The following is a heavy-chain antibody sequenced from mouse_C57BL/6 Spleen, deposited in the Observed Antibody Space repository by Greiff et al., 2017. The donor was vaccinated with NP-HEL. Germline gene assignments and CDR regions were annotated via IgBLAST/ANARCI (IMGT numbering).Heavy chain of an antibody. V-gene: IGHV1-82*01. J-gene: IGHJ2*01. D-gene: IGHD2-4*01. Sequence: QVQLKESGPELVKPGASVKISCKASGYAFSSSWMNWVKQRPGKGLEWIGRIYPGDGDTNYNGKFKGKATLTADKSSSTAYMQLSSLTSEDSAVYFCAVIYYDYDVGYWGQGTTLTVSS. CDR3: AVIYYDYDVGY. CDR1: GYAFSSSW. CDR2: IYPGDGDT.